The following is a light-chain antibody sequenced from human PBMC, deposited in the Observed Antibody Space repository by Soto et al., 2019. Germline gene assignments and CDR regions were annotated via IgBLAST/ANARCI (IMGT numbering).Light chain of an antibody. Sequence: QSFLTQPPSASGTPVQSVTVSCSGSSSNIGSNAVTWYQQLPVTPPILLLYSNNLRSSGVPDRFSASRSGTSASLAISGLQYEDEADYYCAAWDDRLXGYVVGRGTKVXV. V-gene: IGLV1-44*01. CDR1: SSNIGSNA. J-gene: IGLJ1*01. CDR2: SNN. CDR3: AAWDDRLXGYV.